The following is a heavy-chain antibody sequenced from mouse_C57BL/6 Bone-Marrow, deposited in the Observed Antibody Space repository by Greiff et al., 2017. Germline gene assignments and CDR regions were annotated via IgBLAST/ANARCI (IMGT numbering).Heavy chain of an antibody. CDR1: GYSITSGYY. J-gene: IGHJ3*01. CDR2: ISYDGSN. CDR3: ARRRGSWFAY. V-gene: IGHV3-6*01. Sequence: EVQLQESGPGLVKPSQSLSLTCSVTGYSITSGYYWNWILQFPGNKLEWMGYISYDGSNNYNPSLKNRISITRDTSKNQFFLKLNSVTTEDTATYYCARRRGSWFAYWGQGTLVTVSA.